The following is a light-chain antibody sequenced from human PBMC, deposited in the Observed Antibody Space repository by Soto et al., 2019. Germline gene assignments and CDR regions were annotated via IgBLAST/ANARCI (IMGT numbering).Light chain of an antibody. Sequence: QSVLTQPPSVSGAPGQRVTISCTGRSSNIGANYDVHWYQQVPGTAPKLLIYANSNRPSGVPDRFSGSKSGTSASLAITGLQAEDEADYYCQSYDSSLSGSVFGGGTKLTVL. V-gene: IGLV1-40*01. CDR3: QSYDSSLSGSV. CDR2: ANS. CDR1: SSNIGANYD. J-gene: IGLJ2*01.